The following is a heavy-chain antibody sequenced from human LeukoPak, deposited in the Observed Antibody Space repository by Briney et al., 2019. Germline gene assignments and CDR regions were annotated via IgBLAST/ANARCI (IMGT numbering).Heavy chain of an antibody. J-gene: IGHJ6*03. V-gene: IGHV1-2*02. CDR3: ARRRYDYGGNSYDYYMDV. D-gene: IGHD4-23*01. CDR2: INPNSGGT. CDR1: GYTFSNYG. Sequence: GASVKVSCKASGYTFSNYGISWVRQAPGQGLEWMGWINPNSGGTNYAQKFQGRVTMTRDTSISTAYMELSRLRSDDTAVYYCARRRYDYGGNSYDYYMDVWGKGTTVTVSS.